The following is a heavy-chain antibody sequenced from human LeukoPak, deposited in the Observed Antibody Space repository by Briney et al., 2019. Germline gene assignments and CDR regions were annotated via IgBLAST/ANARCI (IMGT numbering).Heavy chain of an antibody. CDR1: GFSFSSYA. V-gene: IGHV3-23*01. CDR2: ISGSGSST. Sequence: GGSLRLSCAASGFSFSSYAMSWVRQTPGKGLEWVSGISGSGSSTYYADSVKGRFTISRDNAKNSLYLQMNSLRAEDTAVYYCARVDYWGQGTLVTVSS. J-gene: IGHJ4*02. CDR3: ARVDY.